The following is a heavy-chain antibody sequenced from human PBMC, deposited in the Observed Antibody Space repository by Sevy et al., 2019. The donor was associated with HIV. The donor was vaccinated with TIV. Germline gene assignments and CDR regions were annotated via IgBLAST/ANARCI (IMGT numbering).Heavy chain of an antibody. J-gene: IGHJ4*02. D-gene: IGHD3-22*01. Sequence: GGSLRLSCAASGFTFSNAWMSWVRQAPGKGLEWVGRIKSKTDGGTTDYAAPGKGRFTISRDDSKNTLYLQMNSLKTVDTAVYYCTTDRRGYYASSGYLFYFDYWGQGTLVTVSS. V-gene: IGHV3-15*01. CDR1: GFTFSNAW. CDR2: IKSKTDGGTT. CDR3: TTDRRGYYASSGYLFYFDY.